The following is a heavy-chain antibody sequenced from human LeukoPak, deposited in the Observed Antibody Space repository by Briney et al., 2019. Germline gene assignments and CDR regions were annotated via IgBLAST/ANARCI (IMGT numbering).Heavy chain of an antibody. J-gene: IGHJ4*02. V-gene: IGHV4-39*07. CDR2: INYSGTT. CDR1: GGSVSSSSYY. D-gene: IGHD3-16*02. Sequence: SETLSLTCSVSGGSVSSSSYYWGWIRAPPGRGVEWIGSINYSGTTYYHPSLTSRVTITIDTSKNQSSLKLSSVTAADTAVYYCGRDVPTGRYDYWGQGMLVTVSS. CDR3: GRDVPTGRYDY.